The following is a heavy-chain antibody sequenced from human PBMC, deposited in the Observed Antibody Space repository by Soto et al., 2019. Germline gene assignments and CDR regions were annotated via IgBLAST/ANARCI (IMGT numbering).Heavy chain of an antibody. J-gene: IGHJ6*02. CDR2: ISYDGSNK. Sequence: QVQLVESGGGVVQPGRSLRLSCAASGFTFSSYAMHWVRQAPGKGLEWVAVISYDGSNKYYADSVKGRFTISRDNSKNRLYMQMNSLRAEDTAVYYWARDQGLDIVATIPAYGMDVWGQGTTVTVSS. V-gene: IGHV3-30-3*01. CDR1: GFTFSSYA. CDR3: ARDQGLDIVATIPAYGMDV. D-gene: IGHD5-12*01.